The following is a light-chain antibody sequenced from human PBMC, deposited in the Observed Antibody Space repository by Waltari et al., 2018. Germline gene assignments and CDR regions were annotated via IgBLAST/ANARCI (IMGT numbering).Light chain of an antibody. J-gene: IGKJ1*01. CDR1: QSISTW. Sequence: DIQMTQSPSTLAASVGDRVTMTCRASQSISTWLAWYQQKPGKDPNLLIYEASNLESGVPSRFSGSGSGTEFTLTISSLQPDDFATYYFQQYNSFSRWTFGQGTKVEIK. CDR3: QQYNSFSRWT. CDR2: EAS. V-gene: IGKV1-5*03.